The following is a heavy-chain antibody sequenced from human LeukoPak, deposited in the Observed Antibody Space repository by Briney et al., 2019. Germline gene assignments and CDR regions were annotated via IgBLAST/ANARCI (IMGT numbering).Heavy chain of an antibody. CDR2: ISGDGVST. CDR3: AKESGKFDY. CDR1: GLPIADFA. V-gene: IGHV3-43*02. Sequence: PGGSLRLSCVASGLPIADFAMHWVRQAPGKGLEWGSLISGDGVSTFYADSVKGRFSISRDNSKNFLYLEMNSLRIEDAAMYYCAKESGKFDYWGQGTLVAVSS. J-gene: IGHJ4*02.